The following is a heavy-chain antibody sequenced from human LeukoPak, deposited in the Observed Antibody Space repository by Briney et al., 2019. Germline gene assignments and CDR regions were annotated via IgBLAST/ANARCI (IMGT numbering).Heavy chain of an antibody. CDR3: AKDLRDYGDSVGSFDP. Sequence: SGGSLRLSCAASGFTFSSYSMNWVRQAPGKGLEWVSSISSSSSYIYYADSVKGRFTISRDNSKNTLYLQMNSLRAEDTAVYYCAKDLRDYGDSVGSFDPWGQGTLVTVSS. CDR2: ISSSSSYI. V-gene: IGHV3-21*01. D-gene: IGHD4-17*01. J-gene: IGHJ5*02. CDR1: GFTFSSYS.